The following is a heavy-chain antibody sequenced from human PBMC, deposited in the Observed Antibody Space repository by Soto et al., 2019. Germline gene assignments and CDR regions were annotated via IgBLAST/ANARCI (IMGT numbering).Heavy chain of an antibody. D-gene: IGHD1-26*01. CDR1: GYTFTSHG. CDR3: VRVRLVGATSLSNAWFDP. CDR2: IYPGDSYT. Sequence: PVESLTISCKVSGYTFTSHGIGWVHQMPGKGLACMGTIYPGDSYTRYSPSFQGQVIISADKSITTAYLQWSRLKASDNAMYYCVRVRLVGATSLSNAWFDPWGQGTMVTVSS. J-gene: IGHJ5*02. V-gene: IGHV5-51*07.